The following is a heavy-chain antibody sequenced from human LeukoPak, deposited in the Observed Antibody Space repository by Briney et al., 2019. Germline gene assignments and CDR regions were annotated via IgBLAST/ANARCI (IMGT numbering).Heavy chain of an antibody. V-gene: IGHV3-23*01. J-gene: IGHJ4*02. CDR2: ISSSGGST. CDR3: ARHKGNWFSYYYDSSGYPGYFDY. D-gene: IGHD3-22*01. CDR1: GFTFSSYA. Sequence: QSGGSLRLSCAASGFTFSSYAMSWVRQAPGKGLEWVSAISSSGGSTYYADSVKGRFTISRDNSKNTLYLQMNSLRAEDTAVYYCARHKGNWFSYYYDSSGYPGYFDYWGQGTLVTVSS.